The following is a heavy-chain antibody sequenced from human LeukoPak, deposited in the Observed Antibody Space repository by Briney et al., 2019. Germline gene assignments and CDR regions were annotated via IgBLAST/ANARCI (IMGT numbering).Heavy chain of an antibody. CDR2: IYPADSDT. V-gene: IGHV5-51*01. Sequence: GESLKISCEGSGYSFTNYWIGWVRQMPGKGLEWMGIIYPADSDTRYSPSFQGQVTISADKSINTAYLQWSSLKASDTAMYYCARTNYLAFSRPFDPWGQGTLVTVSS. CDR3: ARTNYLAFSRPFDP. D-gene: IGHD2/OR15-2a*01. J-gene: IGHJ5*02. CDR1: GYSFTNYW.